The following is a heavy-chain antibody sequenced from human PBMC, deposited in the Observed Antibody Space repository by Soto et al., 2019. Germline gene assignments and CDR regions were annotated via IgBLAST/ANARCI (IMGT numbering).Heavy chain of an antibody. CDR2: ISGSGSST. J-gene: IGHJ2*01. CDR1: GLTFNSYA. V-gene: IGHV3-23*01. D-gene: IGHD6-19*01. Sequence: EVQLLESGGGLVQPGGSLRLSCAASGLTFNSYAMTWVRQAPGKGLEWVSVISGSGSSTYYADSVKGRLTISRDNSKTTLYLRMDSLRAEDTAVYYCAKVGEDGSGWWYCDLWGRGTLVTVCS. CDR3: AKVGEDGSGWWYCDL.